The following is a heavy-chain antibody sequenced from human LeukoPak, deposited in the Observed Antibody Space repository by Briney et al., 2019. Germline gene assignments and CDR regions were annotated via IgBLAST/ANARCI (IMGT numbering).Heavy chain of an antibody. Sequence: SETLSLTCTVSGGSISSYYWSWIRQPPGKGLEWIGYIYYSGSTNYNPSLKSRVTISLDTSKNQFSLKLSSVTAADTAVYYCARAQYCSGGSCYTNPFDYWGQGTLVTVSS. CDR3: ARAQYCSGGSCYTNPFDY. J-gene: IGHJ4*02. D-gene: IGHD2-15*01. CDR1: GGSISSYY. CDR2: IYYSGST. V-gene: IGHV4-59*01.